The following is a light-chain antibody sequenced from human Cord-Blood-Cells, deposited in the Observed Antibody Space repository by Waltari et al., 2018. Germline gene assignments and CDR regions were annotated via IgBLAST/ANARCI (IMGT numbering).Light chain of an antibody. CDR2: AAS. CDR1: QSISSY. Sequence: DIQMTQSPSSLSASVGDRVTITCRASQSISSYLNWYQQKPGKAPKLLIYAASSLQSGVPSRFSGSGSAKYFILTISMLQPDDFATYYCQQSYSTPTTFGQGTKLEIK. CDR3: QQSYSTPTT. J-gene: IGKJ2*01. V-gene: IGKV1-39*01.